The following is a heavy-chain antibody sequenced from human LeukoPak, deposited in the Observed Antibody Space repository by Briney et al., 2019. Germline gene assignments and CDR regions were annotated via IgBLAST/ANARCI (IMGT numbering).Heavy chain of an antibody. V-gene: IGHV3-23*01. Sequence: PAGSLRLSCAASGFTFSSYAMNWVRQAPGKGLEWGSVISDSGGNTYYADSVKGRFTISRDNSKNTLYLQMNSLRAADTAVYYSAKDILRQRGLFDYWGQGTLVTVSS. CDR1: GFTFSSYA. CDR2: ISDSGGNT. D-gene: IGHD6-25*01. J-gene: IGHJ4*02. CDR3: AKDILRQRGLFDY.